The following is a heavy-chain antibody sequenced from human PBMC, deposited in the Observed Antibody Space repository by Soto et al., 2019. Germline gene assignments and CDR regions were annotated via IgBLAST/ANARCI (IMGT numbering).Heavy chain of an antibody. Sequence: AASVKVSCKASGGTFSSYAIGWVRQAPGQGLEWMGGIIPIFGTANYAQKFQGRVTITADESTSTAYMELSSLRSEDTAVYYCARRDPHGMDVWGQGTTVTVSS. CDR3: ARRDPHGMDV. CDR2: IIPIFGTA. CDR1: GGTFSSYA. V-gene: IGHV1-69*13. J-gene: IGHJ6*02.